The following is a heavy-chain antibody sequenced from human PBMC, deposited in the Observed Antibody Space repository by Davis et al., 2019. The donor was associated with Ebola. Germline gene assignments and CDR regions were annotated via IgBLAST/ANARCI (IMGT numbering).Heavy chain of an antibody. CDR2: ISAIGGDT. CDR1: GFTFSSYA. V-gene: IGHV3-23*01. D-gene: IGHD4-17*01. J-gene: IGHJ1*01. CDR3: AKLDYNDSYFQD. Sequence: GESLKISCAASGFTFSSYAMSWVRQAPGKGLEWVSRISAIGGDTYYADSVKGRFTISRENSKNTLNLQMNSLRAEDTAIYYCAKLDYNDSYFQDWGQGTLVTVSS.